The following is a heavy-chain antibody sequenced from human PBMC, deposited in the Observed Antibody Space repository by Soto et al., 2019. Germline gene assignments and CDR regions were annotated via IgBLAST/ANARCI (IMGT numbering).Heavy chain of an antibody. CDR2: IYYSGST. CDR3: ARVVHPPFNWFDT. V-gene: IGHV4-61*01. J-gene: IGHJ5*02. CDR1: GGSVSSGSYY. Sequence: SETLSLTCTVSGGSVSSGSYYWSWIRQPPGKGLEWIGYIYYSGSTNYNPSLKSRVTISVDTSKNQFSLKLSSVTAADTAVYYCARVVHPPFNWFDTWGQGTLVTVSS.